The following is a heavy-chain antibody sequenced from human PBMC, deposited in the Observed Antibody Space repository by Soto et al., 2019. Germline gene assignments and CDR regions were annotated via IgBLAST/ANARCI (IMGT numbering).Heavy chain of an antibody. D-gene: IGHD6-13*01. Sequence: QLQLQESGPGLVMPSETLSLTCTVSGDSISGSPYFWGWSRPAPGKKLEWIGSIFYDGYTLYTTSFRSSVTIAVDTHKHQLSLKLASVAAADTDTYFCARLQAAVPHFWGQGTLVTVSS. CDR1: GDSISGSPYF. J-gene: IGHJ4*02. V-gene: IGHV4-39*01. CDR2: IFYDGYT. CDR3: ARLQAAVPHF.